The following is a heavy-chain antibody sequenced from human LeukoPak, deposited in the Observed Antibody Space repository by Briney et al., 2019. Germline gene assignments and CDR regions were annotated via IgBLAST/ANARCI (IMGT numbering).Heavy chain of an antibody. V-gene: IGHV4-59*01. CDR2: IYYSGST. J-gene: IGHJ6*03. CDR3: ARGPRSHYYDSSGYFARVRYMDV. CDR1: GGSISSYY. D-gene: IGHD3-22*01. Sequence: SETLSLTCTVSGGSISSYYWSWLRQPPGKGLEWIGEIYYSGSTNYNPSLKSRVTISVNTSKNQFSLKLSSVPAADTAVYYCARGPRSHYYDSSGYFARVRYMDVWGKGATVTISS.